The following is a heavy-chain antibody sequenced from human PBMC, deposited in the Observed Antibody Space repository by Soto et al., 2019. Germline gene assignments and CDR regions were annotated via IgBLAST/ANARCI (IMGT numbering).Heavy chain of an antibody. D-gene: IGHD6-13*01. CDR2: IKSKTDGGTI. J-gene: IGHJ4*02. CDR3: TKAAAGLFDY. Sequence: GGSLRLSCAASGFTFSNAWMSRVRQAPGKGLEWVGRIKSKTDGGTIDYAAPVKGRFTIXXXXXXXXXXXXXXXLKTEXXXVYYCTKAAAGLFDYWGQGTLVTVSS. V-gene: IGHV3-15*01. CDR1: GFTFSNAW.